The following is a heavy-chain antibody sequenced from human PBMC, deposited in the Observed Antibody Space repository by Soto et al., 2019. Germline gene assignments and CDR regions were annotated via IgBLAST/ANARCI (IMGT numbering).Heavy chain of an antibody. Sequence: SGGSLRLSCAASGATFSNFEMNWVRQAPGKGLEWVSYISSSANTIYYADSVKGRFTVSRDNAKNSLYLQMHSLRAEDTAVYYCARAAPNFWSGYPNFFDYWGQGTMVTVSS. CDR1: GATFSNFE. D-gene: IGHD3-3*01. CDR2: ISSSANTI. V-gene: IGHV3-48*03. J-gene: IGHJ4*02. CDR3: ARAAPNFWSGYPNFFDY.